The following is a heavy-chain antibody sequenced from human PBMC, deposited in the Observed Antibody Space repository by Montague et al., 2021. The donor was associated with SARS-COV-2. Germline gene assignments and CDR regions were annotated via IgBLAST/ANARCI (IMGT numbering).Heavy chain of an antibody. V-gene: IGHV4-59*08. CDR1: DGSIRSYY. CDR2: MHDSGTA. CDR3: TRLPRGSGTWGYFDY. D-gene: IGHD3-10*01. J-gene: IGHJ4*02. Sequence: SETLSLTCTVSDGSIRSYYWNWMRQTPGKGLEWIGYMHDSGTANYNPSLRSRVTLTVDASRNQFSLELSSVTAADTAMYYCTRLPRGSGTWGYFDYWAQGTLVTVSS.